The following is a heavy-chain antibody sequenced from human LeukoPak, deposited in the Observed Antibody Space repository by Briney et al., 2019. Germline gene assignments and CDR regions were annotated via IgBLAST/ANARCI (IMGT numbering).Heavy chain of an antibody. J-gene: IGHJ6*03. D-gene: IGHD3-9*01. V-gene: IGHV3-7*01. CDR2: INQDGSEK. CDR1: GFTFSSYW. Sequence: GGSLRLSCAASGFTFSSYWMSWVRQAPGKGLEWVANINQDGSEKYYVDSVKGRFTISRDNANNSLYLQMNSLRAEDTAVYYCARGKSDYDILTGYYNYYYYMDVWGKGTTVTVS. CDR3: ARGKSDYDILTGYYNYYYYMDV.